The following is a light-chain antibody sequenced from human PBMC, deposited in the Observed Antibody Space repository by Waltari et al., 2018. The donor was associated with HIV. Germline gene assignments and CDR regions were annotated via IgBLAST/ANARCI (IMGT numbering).Light chain of an antibody. V-gene: IGKV3-20*01. J-gene: IGKJ1*01. Sequence: VLTQSPGTLSLSPGERATLPCRASRNVSSTNLAWDQQKPGQAPRLVIHGVSSRAPGISDRFSGGGAGTNFSLVINRLEPEDFAVYYCQQYGSSPAWTFGQGTKVE. CDR1: RNVSSTN. CDR2: GVS. CDR3: QQYGSSPAWT.